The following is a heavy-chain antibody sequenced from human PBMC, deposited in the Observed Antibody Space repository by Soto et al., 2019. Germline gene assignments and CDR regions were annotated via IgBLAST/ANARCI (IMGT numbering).Heavy chain of an antibody. Sequence: QVQLQESGPGLVKPSETLSLTCTVSGGSISSYYWSWIRQPPGKGLEWIGYIYYSGSNNYNPSLRSRVTMSVDTSKNQFSLKLISVTAADTAVYYCARFNWYFDLWGRGTLVTVSS. CDR2: IYYSGSN. CDR3: ARFNWYFDL. CDR1: GGSISSYY. J-gene: IGHJ2*01. V-gene: IGHV4-59*08.